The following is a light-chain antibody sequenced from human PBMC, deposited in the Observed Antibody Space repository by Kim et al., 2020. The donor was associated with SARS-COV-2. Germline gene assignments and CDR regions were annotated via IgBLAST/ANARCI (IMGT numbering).Light chain of an antibody. CDR1: QGISNY. J-gene: IGKJ1*01. CDR3: QKYNSAQWA. CDR2: AAS. V-gene: IGKV1-27*01. Sequence: AYVGDRGTIPCRARQGISNYLSWYQQKPAKVPKLLLYAASALQSGVPSRFSGSGSGTDFTLTISSMQPEDVATYYCQKYNSAQWAFGQGTKVEIK.